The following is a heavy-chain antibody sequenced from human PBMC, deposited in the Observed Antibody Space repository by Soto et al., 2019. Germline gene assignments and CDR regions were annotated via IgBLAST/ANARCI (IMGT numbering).Heavy chain of an antibody. D-gene: IGHD3-3*01. CDR3: VHDFFGMND. CDR1: GFTFTDDY. J-gene: IGHJ4*02. Sequence: RRLSCAASGFTFTDDYMDWVRQTPGKGLEWVGRSRNKAKSYSTEYAASVKGRFSISRDNSKNSLFLQMNSLKTEDTATYYCVHDFFGMNDWGRGTLVTVSS. CDR2: SRNKAKSYST. V-gene: IGHV3-72*01.